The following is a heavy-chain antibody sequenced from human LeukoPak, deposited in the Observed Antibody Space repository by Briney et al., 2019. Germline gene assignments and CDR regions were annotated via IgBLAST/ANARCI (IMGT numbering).Heavy chain of an antibody. CDR3: ARAQLWFGEPIGGFDY. Sequence: GASVKVSCKASGYTFTGYYMHWVRQAPGQGLEWMGWINPNSGGTNYAQKFQGRVTMTRDTSISTAYMELSRLRSDDTAVYYCARAQLWFGEPIGGFDYWGQGTLVTVSS. CDR1: GYTFTGYY. V-gene: IGHV1-2*02. CDR2: INPNSGGT. D-gene: IGHD3-10*01. J-gene: IGHJ4*02.